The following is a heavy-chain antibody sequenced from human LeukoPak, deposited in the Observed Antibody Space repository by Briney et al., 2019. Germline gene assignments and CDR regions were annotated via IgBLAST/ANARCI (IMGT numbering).Heavy chain of an antibody. CDR3: ARGVHYYDSSAAGDY. V-gene: IGHV1-46*01. Sequence: GASVKVSCKVSGYTLTELSMHWVRQAPGQGLEWMGIINPSGGSTSYAQKFQGRVTMTRDTSTSTVYMELSSLRSEDTAVYYCARGVHYYDSSAAGDYWGQGTLVTVSS. J-gene: IGHJ4*02. CDR2: INPSGGST. CDR1: GYTLTELS. D-gene: IGHD3-22*01.